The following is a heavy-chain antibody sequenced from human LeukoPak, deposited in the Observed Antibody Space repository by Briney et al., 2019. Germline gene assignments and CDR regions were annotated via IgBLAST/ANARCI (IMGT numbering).Heavy chain of an antibody. CDR2: MYNNGST. D-gene: IGHD4-17*01. J-gene: IGHJ4*02. Sequence: KPAETLSLTCTVSGASISGYYWSWIRLPAGKGLEWIGRMYNNGSTNCNPSLKSGVSMSVDTSKNQFSLRLKSVTAADTAVYYCTRDIGSGDYVFFDSWGQGTRVTVSS. V-gene: IGHV4-4*07. CDR3: TRDIGSGDYVFFDS. CDR1: GASISGYY.